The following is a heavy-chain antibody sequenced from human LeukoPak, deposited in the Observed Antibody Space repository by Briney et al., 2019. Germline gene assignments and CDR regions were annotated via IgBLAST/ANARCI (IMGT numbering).Heavy chain of an antibody. D-gene: IGHD6-13*01. CDR3: ARVRPLSAAAGPSDAFDI. J-gene: IGHJ3*02. CDR1: GGSISSYY. Sequence: SETLSLTCTVSGGSISSYYWSWIRQPAGKGLEWIGRIYTSGSTNYNPSLKSRVTMSVDTSKNQFSLKLSSVTAADTAVCYCARVRPLSAAAGPSDAFDIWGQGTMVTVSS. V-gene: IGHV4-4*07. CDR2: IYTSGST.